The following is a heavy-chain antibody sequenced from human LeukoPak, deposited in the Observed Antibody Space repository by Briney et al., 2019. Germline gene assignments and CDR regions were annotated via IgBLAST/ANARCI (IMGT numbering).Heavy chain of an antibody. V-gene: IGHV3-74*01. J-gene: IGHJ3*01. D-gene: IGHD2-15*01. Sequence: GGALRLSCAAPGITFSTYWMHCVREGPGKGLLWVSRINSDGSTTSYVDSVEGRITISRDNAKNTLYLQMNSLRAEDTAVYYCARARTVVDYEPSHAFDVWPQGTMVTVPS. CDR2: INSDGSTT. CDR3: ARARTVVDYEPSHAFDV. CDR1: GITFSTYW.